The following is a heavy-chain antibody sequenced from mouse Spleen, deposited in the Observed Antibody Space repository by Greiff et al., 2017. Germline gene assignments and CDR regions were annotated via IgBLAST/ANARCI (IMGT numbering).Heavy chain of an antibody. CDR1: GYSFTGYF. CDR3: ARYSYYGSSYPFAY. Sequence: VQLQQSGPELVKPGDSVKISCKASGYSFTGYFMNWVMQSHGKSLEWIGRINPYNGDTFYNQKFKGKATLTVDKSSSTAHMELRSLTSEDSAVYYCARYSYYGSSYPFAYWGQGTLVTVSA. CDR2: INPYNGDT. J-gene: IGHJ3*01. V-gene: IGHV1-20*01. D-gene: IGHD1-1*01.